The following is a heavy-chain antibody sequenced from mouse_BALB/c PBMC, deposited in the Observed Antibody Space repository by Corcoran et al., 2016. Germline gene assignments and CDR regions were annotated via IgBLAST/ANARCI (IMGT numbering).Heavy chain of an antibody. Sequence: QIQLVQSGPELKQPGETVKISCKASGSTFTHYGMSWVKQAPGKGLKWMGWINTYTGEPTYADDFKGRFAFSLETSASTAYLQINNLKNEDTATYFGASDPSRLAYWGQGTLVTVSA. J-gene: IGHJ3*01. CDR2: INTYTGEP. CDR3: ASDPSRLAY. CDR1: GSTFTHYG. V-gene: IGHV9-3-1*01.